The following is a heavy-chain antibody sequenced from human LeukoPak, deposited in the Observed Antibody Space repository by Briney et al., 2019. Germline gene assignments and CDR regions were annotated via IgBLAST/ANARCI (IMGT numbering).Heavy chain of an antibody. D-gene: IGHD5-12*01. CDR1: GGSISSSSYY. CDR3: ARSGSGYLRYYFDY. CDR2: MYSSGST. J-gene: IGHJ4*02. Sequence: ASETLSLTCTVSGGSISSSSYYWGWIRQPPGKGLEWIGSMYSSGSTYYNPSLKSRVTISVDTSKNQFSLKLSSVTAADTAVYYCARSGSGYLRYYFDYWGQGTLVTVSS. V-gene: IGHV4-39*07.